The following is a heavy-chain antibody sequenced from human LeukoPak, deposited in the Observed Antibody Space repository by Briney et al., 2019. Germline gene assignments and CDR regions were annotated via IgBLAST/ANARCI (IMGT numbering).Heavy chain of an antibody. D-gene: IGHD5-18*01. CDR1: GFTFSSYE. CDR2: ISSSSSYI. J-gene: IGHJ6*04. CDR3: ARDRVSYGFDYYYGMDV. V-gene: IGHV3-21*01. Sequence: PGGSLRLSCAASGFTFSSYEMNWVRQAPGKGLEWVSSISSSSSYIYYADSVKGRFTISRDNAKNSLYLQMNSLRAEDTAVYYCARDRVSYGFDYYYGMDVWGKGTTVTVSS.